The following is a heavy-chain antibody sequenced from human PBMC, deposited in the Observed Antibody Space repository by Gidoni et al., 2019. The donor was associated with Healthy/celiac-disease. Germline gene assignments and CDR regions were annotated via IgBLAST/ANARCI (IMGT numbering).Heavy chain of an antibody. V-gene: IGHV3-9*01. D-gene: IGHD6-13*01. J-gene: IGHJ6*02. CDR1: GFTFDDYA. CDR3: AKDARIAAAGTGRGGYYYGMDV. Sequence: EVQLVESGGGLVQPGRSLRLSCAASGFTFDDYAMHWVRQAPGKGLEWVSGISWNSGSIGYADAVKGRFTISRDNAKNSLYLQMNSLRAEDTALYYCAKDARIAAAGTGRGGYYYGMDVWGQGTTVTVSS. CDR2: ISWNSGSI.